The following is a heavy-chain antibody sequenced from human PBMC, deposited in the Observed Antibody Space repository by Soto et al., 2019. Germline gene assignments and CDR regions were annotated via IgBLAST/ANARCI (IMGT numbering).Heavy chain of an antibody. V-gene: IGHV4-59*01. J-gene: IGHJ6*02. CDR1: GGSISSYD. Sequence: ALETLSLTCTVAGGSISSYDWSWIRQPPGKGLEWIGYIYYSGSTNYNPSLKSRVTISVDTSKNQFSLKLSSVTAADTAVYYCAREWISEWMYGMDVWGQGTTVTVSS. CDR3: AREWISEWMYGMDV. D-gene: IGHD2-2*03. CDR2: IYYSGST.